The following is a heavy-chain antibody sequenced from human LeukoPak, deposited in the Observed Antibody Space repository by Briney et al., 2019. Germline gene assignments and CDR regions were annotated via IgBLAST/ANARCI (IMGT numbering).Heavy chain of an antibody. CDR2: INHSGST. CDR3: ARKTSRQLVAYYYYYMDV. J-gene: IGHJ6*03. D-gene: IGHD6-13*01. CDR1: GGSFSGYY. V-gene: IGHV4-34*01. Sequence: SETLSLTCAVYGGSFSGYYWSWIRQPPGKGLEWIGEINHSGSTNYNPSLKSRVTISVDTSKNQFSLKLSSVTAADTAVYYCARKTSRQLVAYYYYYMDVWGKGTTVTISS.